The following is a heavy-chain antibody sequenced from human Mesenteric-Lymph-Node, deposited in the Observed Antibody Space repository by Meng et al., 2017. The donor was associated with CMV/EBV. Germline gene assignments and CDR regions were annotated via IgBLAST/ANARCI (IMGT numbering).Heavy chain of an antibody. D-gene: IGHD6-19*01. CDR1: GFTFSSYA. CDR3: ARGEAARLSWEQWLVRNGMDV. Sequence: GESLKISCEASGFTFSSYAMHWVRQAPGEGPEWVAVMSKEGSVIIYADSVKGRFTISRDNAKNSLYLQMNSLRAEDTAVYYCARGEAARLSWEQWLVRNGMDVWGQGTTVTVSS. J-gene: IGHJ6*02. V-gene: IGHV3-30*04. CDR2: MSKEGSVI.